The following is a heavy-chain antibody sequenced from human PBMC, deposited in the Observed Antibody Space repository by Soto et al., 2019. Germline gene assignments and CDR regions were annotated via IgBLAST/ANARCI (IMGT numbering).Heavy chain of an antibody. J-gene: IGHJ6*02. Sequence: SVTLSRTCSLARSSISSYYSAWIGSPPGSGLEWIGYIYYRGSTIYNPSLKSRVTISVDTSKNQFSLKLSSVTAADTAVYYCARHVPCCSDTSHCAYGMDVWGQGTTVTVS. D-gene: IGHD2-2*01. V-gene: IGHV4-59*08. CDR3: ARHVPCCSDTSHCAYGMDV. CDR1: RSSISSYY. CDR2: IYYRGST.